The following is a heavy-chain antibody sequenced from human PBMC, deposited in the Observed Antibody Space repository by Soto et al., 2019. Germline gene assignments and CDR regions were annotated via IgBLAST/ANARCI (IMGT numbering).Heavy chain of an antibody. CDR3: ARDPPAFHSAFDD. J-gene: IGHJ4*02. D-gene: IGHD4-4*01. CDR2: RYYSSKGVN. CDR1: GDSVSNNSDA. Sequence: PSPTGSVAWAISGDSVSNNSDAWNWIRQSPSIGGEWLGRRYYSSKGVNDYSVAMKGRLTISPDTSKNQFSLHLDSVTPEDTAMYYCARDPPAFHSAFDDWGQGTLVTFSS. V-gene: IGHV6-1*01.